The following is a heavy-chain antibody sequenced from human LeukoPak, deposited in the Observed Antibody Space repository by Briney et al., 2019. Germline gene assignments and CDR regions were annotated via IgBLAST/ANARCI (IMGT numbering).Heavy chain of an antibody. D-gene: IGHD1-26*01. J-gene: IGHJ3*01. CDR2: VYGGGST. CDR3: AKANPLIVGARAGGPINF. V-gene: IGHV3-53*05. Sequence: GGSLRLSCAASGFTVSNNYMSWVRQAPGKGLEWVSVVYGGGSTYYENSVKGRFTISRDNSKNSLYLQMNSLRTEDTAVYYCAKANPLIVGARAGGPINFWGQGTMVTVSS. CDR1: GFTVSNNY.